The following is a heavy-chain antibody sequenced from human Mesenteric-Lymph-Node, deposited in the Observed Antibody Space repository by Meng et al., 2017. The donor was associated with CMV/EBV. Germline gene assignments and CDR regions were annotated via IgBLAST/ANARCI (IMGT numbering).Heavy chain of an antibody. Sequence: GGPLRLSCAASGFSSSSYWMHWVRQAPGKGLVWVSRINSDGSSTSYADSVKGRFTISRDNAKNTLYLQMNSLRAEDTAVYYCARGYSSWLYYFDYWGQGTLVTVSS. CDR3: ARGYSSWLYYFDY. CDR1: GFSSSSYW. V-gene: IGHV3-74*01. D-gene: IGHD6-13*01. J-gene: IGHJ4*02. CDR2: INSDGSST.